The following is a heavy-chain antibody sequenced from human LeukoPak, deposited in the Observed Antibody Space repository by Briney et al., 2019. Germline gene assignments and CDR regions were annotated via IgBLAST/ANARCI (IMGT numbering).Heavy chain of an antibody. CDR2: IYYTGTT. CDR3: ARRHYYDSSVRG. J-gene: IGHJ4*02. V-gene: IGHV4-39*01. CDR1: GGSISSVSYY. Sequence: SETLSLTCTVSGGSISSVSYYWCWIRQPPGKGLEWIGNIYYTGTTYCNPSLKSRVTISVDTSKNQFSLNLSSVTAADTAVYYCARRHYYDSSVRGWGQGTLVTVSS. D-gene: IGHD3-22*01.